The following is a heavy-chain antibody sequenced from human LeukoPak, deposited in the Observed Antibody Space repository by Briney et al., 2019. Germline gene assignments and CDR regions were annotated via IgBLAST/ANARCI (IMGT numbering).Heavy chain of an antibody. V-gene: IGHV3-23*01. Sequence: GGSLRLSCTASGFTFSSYAMSWVRQAPGKGLEWVSAISGSGGSTYYADSVKGRFTISRDNSKNTLYLQMNSLRAEDTAVYYCARETIGITGTTPLDYWGQGTLVTVSS. CDR1: GFTFSSYA. CDR2: ISGSGGST. J-gene: IGHJ4*02. D-gene: IGHD1-7*01. CDR3: ARETIGITGTTPLDY.